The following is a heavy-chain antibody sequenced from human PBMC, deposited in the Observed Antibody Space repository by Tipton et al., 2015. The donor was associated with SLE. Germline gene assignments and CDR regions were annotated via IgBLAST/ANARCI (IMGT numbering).Heavy chain of an antibody. V-gene: IGHV4-4*08. CDR1: GGSINGYY. CDR2: IYHSGST. D-gene: IGHD1-26*01. CDR3: ARGGGSYYDY. J-gene: IGHJ4*02. Sequence: TLSLTCTVSGGSINGYYWNWFRQPPGRELEWSGYIYHSGSTIYNPSLKSRLTLSLDMSNNQFSLRVRSVTAADTAVYYCARGGGSYYDYWGQGRLVTVSS.